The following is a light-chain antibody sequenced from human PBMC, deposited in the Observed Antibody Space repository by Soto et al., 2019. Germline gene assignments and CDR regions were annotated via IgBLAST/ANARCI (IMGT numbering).Light chain of an antibody. CDR2: AAS. Sequence: DIQMTQSPSSLSASVGDRVTITCRASQSIATYLNWYQQKPGTAPYLLIFAASSLQSGVPSRFSGSGSGTDFTLTISSLQPEDFATYYCQQSLRNPPTFGGGTKVEFK. V-gene: IGKV1-39*01. CDR3: QQSLRNPPT. CDR1: QSIATY. J-gene: IGKJ4*01.